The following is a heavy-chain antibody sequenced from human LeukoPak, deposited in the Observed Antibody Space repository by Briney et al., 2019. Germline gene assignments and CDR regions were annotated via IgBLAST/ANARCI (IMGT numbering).Heavy chain of an antibody. CDR2: IQEDGSNT. CDR3: ARDFYRIVVVPHYFDY. Sequence: GGSLRLSCAASGFTFSSSWMSWVRQAPGKGLEWVADIQEDGSNTYYVDSVKGRFTISRDNAKNSLYLQMNSLRAEDTAVYDGARDFYRIVVVPHYFDYWGQGTLVTVSS. J-gene: IGHJ4*02. D-gene: IGHD3-22*01. V-gene: IGHV3-7*01. CDR1: GFTFSSSW.